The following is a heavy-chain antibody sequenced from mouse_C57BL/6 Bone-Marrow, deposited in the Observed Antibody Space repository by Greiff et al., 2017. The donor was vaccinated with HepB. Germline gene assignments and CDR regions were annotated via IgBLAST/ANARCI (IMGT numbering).Heavy chain of an antibody. D-gene: IGHD1-1*01. V-gene: IGHV1-15*01. Sequence: QVQLKQSGAELVRPGASVTLSCKASGYTFTDYEMHWVKQTPVHGLGWIGAIDPETGGTAYNQKFKGKAILTADKSSSTAYMELRSLTSEDSAVYYCTTLHYGSRGFAYWGQGTLVTVSA. CDR3: TTLHYGSRGFAY. J-gene: IGHJ3*01. CDR1: GYTFTDYE. CDR2: IDPETGGT.